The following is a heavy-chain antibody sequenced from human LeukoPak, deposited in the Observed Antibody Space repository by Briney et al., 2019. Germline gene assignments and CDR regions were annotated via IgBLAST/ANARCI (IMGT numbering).Heavy chain of an antibody. CDR3: ARGGRYYGSGSYNKFDP. J-gene: IGHJ5*02. D-gene: IGHD3-10*01. CDR2: IIPILGIA. CDR1: GGTFSSYA. V-gene: IGHV1-69*04. Sequence: SVKVSCKASGGTFSSYAISWVRQAPGQGLEWMGRIIPILGIANYAQKLQGRVTMTTDTSTSTAYMELRGLRSDDTAVYYCARGGRYYGSGSYNKFDPWGQGTLVTVSS.